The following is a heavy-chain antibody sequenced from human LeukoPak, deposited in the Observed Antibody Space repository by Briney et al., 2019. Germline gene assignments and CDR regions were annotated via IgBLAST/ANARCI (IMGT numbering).Heavy chain of an antibody. CDR1: RFSFSNYW. J-gene: IGHJ4*02. CDR2: VKSDGSNP. D-gene: IGHD3-10*01. V-gene: IGHV3-74*01. Sequence: GGSLRLSCAASRFSFSNYWMHWVRQAPGKGLVWVSRVKSDGSNPSYADSVKGRFTISRDNAENMLYLQMNTLGAEDTAVYYCARDIVSGSGSLAYWGQGTLVTVSS. CDR3: ARDIVSGSGSLAY.